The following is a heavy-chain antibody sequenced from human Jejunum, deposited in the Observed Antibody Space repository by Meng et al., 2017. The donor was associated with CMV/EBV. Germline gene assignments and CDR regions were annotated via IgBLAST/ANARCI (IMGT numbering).Heavy chain of an antibody. D-gene: IGHD3-9*01. Sequence: NAWMSWVRQTPGKGLEWVGHIKGKTDGGTTDYTAPVKGRFTISRDDSKNTLYLQMNSLKTEDTAVYYCSAGRIRYFDWLLSRVDYWGQGTLVTVSS. V-gene: IGHV3-15*01. CDR2: IKGKTDGGTT. CDR1: NAW. CDR3: SAGRIRYFDWLLSRVDY. J-gene: IGHJ4*02.